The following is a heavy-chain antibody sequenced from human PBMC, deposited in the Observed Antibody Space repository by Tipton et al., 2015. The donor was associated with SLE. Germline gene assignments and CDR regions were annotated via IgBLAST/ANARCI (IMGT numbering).Heavy chain of an antibody. CDR3: VKDRGSHLFDY. J-gene: IGHJ4*02. CDR1: GFTFSNYA. D-gene: IGHD3-10*01. CDR2: IRSNGGST. V-gene: IGHV3-64D*06. Sequence: SLRLSCSASGFTFSNYAMHWVRQAPGKGLEYVSAIRSNGGSTYYADSVKGRFTISRDNSKNTLYLQMSSLRAEDTALYYCVKDRGSHLFDYWGQGTLVSVSS.